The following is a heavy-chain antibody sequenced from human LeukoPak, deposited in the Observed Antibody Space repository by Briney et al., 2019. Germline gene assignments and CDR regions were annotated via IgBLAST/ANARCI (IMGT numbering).Heavy chain of an antibody. CDR1: GYTFTSYG. J-gene: IGHJ4*02. V-gene: IGHV1-18*01. CDR2: ISAYNGNT. CDR3: ARAPLNNWNDGSFDY. Sequence: ASVKVSCKASGYTFTSYGISWVRQAPGQGLEGMGWISAYNGNTNYAQKLQGRVTMTTDTSTSTAYMELRSLRSDDTAVYYCARAPLNNWNDGSFDYWGQGTLVTVSS. D-gene: IGHD1-1*01.